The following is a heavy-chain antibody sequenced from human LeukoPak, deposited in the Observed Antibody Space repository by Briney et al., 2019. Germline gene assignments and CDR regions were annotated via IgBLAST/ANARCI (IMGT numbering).Heavy chain of an antibody. CDR2: INPSGGST. Sequence: ASVKVSCKASGYTFTSYYMHWVRLAPGQGLEWMGIINPSGGSTIYAQKFQGRVTMTTDTSTSTAYMELRSLRSDDTAVYYCARSGYYYGSGSYKPGDYWGQGTLVTVPS. V-gene: IGHV1-46*01. CDR3: ARSGYYYGSGSYKPGDY. J-gene: IGHJ4*02. D-gene: IGHD3-10*01. CDR1: GYTFTSYY.